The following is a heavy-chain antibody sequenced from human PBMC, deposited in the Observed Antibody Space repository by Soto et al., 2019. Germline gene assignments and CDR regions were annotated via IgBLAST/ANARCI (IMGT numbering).Heavy chain of an antibody. D-gene: IGHD3-9*01. Sequence: SETLSLTCAVYGGFVSSGNYYWSWIRQPPGKGLEWIGEMSHSGRTNYNPSLKSRVTISVDTSKNQFSLKLSSVTAADTAVYYCARGYFDWSADPWGQGTLVTVSS. J-gene: IGHJ5*02. CDR2: MSHSGRT. V-gene: IGHV4-61*01. CDR3: ARGYFDWSADP. CDR1: GGFVSSGNYY.